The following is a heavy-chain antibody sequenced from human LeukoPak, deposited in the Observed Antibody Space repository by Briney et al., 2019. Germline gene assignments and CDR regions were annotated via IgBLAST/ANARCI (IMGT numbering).Heavy chain of an antibody. CDR3: AKANSITIFGVISPVDY. J-gene: IGHJ4*02. D-gene: IGHD3-3*01. CDR2: ISDSGDNT. Sequence: GGSLRLSCVASGFTFSSYAMSWVRQAPGKGLEWVSTISDSGDNTYYADSVKGRFTISRDNSKNTLYLQMNSLRAKDTAVYYCAKANSITIFGVISPVDYWGQGTLVTVSS. CDR1: GFTFSSYA. V-gene: IGHV3-23*01.